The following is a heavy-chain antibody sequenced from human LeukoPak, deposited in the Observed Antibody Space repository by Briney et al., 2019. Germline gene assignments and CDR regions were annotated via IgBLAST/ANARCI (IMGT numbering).Heavy chain of an antibody. J-gene: IGHJ4*02. CDR2: IRAGGDNT. CDR3: AKGMVRGVILKGFDY. CDR1: GFTFSSYG. D-gene: IGHD3-10*01. Sequence: PGGSLGLSCAASGFTFSSYGMSWVRQAPGKGLEWVSGIRAGGDNTYYADSVKGRFTISRDNSKNTLYLQMNSLRAEDTAVYYCAKGMVRGVILKGFDYWGQGTLVTVSS. V-gene: IGHV3-23*01.